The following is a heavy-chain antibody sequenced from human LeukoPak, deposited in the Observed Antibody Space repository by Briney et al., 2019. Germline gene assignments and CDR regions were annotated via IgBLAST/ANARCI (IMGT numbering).Heavy chain of an antibody. D-gene: IGHD3-10*01. Sequence: ASVKVSCKASGYTFTGYYMHWVRQAPGQGLEWMGWISAYNGNTNYAQKLQGRVTMTTDTSTSTAYMELRSLRSDDTAVYYCARFLGSGSYYNADYYYYYMDVWGKGTTVTISS. J-gene: IGHJ6*03. CDR3: ARFLGSGSYYNADYYYYYMDV. V-gene: IGHV1-18*04. CDR1: GYTFTGYY. CDR2: ISAYNGNT.